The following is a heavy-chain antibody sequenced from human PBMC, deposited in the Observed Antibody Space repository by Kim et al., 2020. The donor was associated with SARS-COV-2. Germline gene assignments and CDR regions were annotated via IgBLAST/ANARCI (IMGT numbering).Heavy chain of an antibody. Sequence: SETLSLTCAVSGGSISSSNWWSWVRQPPGKGLEWIGEIYHSGSTNYNPSLKSRVTISVDKSKNQFSLKLSSVTAADTAVYYCARGLGHEIGQLFDYWGQGTLVTVSS. J-gene: IGHJ4*02. CDR3: ARGLGHEIGQLFDY. V-gene: IGHV4-4*02. CDR2: IYHSGST. D-gene: IGHD5-18*01. CDR1: GGSISSSNW.